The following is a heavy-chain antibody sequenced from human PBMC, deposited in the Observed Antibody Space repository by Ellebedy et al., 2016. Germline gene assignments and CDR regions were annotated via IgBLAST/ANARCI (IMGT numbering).Heavy chain of an antibody. V-gene: IGHV3-7*04. J-gene: IGHJ4*02. CDR1: GFTFSSYW. CDR3: ARALYDFWSGYPRDY. Sequence: GRSLRLSCAASGFTFSSYWMSWVRQAPGKGLEWVANIKQDGSEKYYVDSVKGRFTISRDNAKNSLYLQMNSLRAEDTAVYYCARALYDFWSGYPRDYWGQGTLVTVSS. CDR2: IKQDGSEK. D-gene: IGHD3-3*01.